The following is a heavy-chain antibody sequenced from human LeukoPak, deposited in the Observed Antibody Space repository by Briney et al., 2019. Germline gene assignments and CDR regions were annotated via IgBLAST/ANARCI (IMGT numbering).Heavy chain of an antibody. J-gene: IGHJ6*02. Sequence: SVKVSCKASGGTFSSYAISWVRQAPGQGLEWMGRIIPIFGIANYAQKFQGRVTITADKSTSTAYMELSSLRSEDTAVYYCARDKVGVATIIGYYYYGMDVWGQGTTVTVSS. CDR2: IIPIFGIA. V-gene: IGHV1-69*04. CDR1: GGTFSSYA. CDR3: ARDKVGVATIIGYYYYGMDV. D-gene: IGHD5-24*01.